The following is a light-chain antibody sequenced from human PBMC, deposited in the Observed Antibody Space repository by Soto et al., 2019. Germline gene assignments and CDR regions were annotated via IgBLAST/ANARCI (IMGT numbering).Light chain of an antibody. CDR2: DNN. V-gene: IGLV1-51*01. J-gene: IGLJ2*01. Sequence: QSVLTQPPSVSAAPGQKVTISCSGSSSNIGNNYVFWYQQLPGTAPKLLIYDNNKRPSGIPDRLSGSKSGTSATLGITGLLNADDADYYCGTWDSSLSAGVFGGGTKLTVL. CDR1: SSNIGNNY. CDR3: GTWDSSLSAGV.